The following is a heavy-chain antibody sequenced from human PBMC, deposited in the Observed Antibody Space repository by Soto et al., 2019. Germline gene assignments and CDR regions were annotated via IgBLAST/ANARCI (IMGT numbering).Heavy chain of an antibody. CDR3: AKEMGITIFGVVIPYGMDV. Sequence: GGSLRLSCAASGFTFSSYAMSWVRQAPGKGLEWVSAISGSGGSTYYADSVKGRFTISRDNSKNTLYLQMNSLRAEDTAVYYCAKEMGITIFGVVIPYGMDVWGQGTTVTVSS. J-gene: IGHJ6*02. CDR2: ISGSGGST. D-gene: IGHD3-3*01. CDR1: GFTFSSYA. V-gene: IGHV3-23*01.